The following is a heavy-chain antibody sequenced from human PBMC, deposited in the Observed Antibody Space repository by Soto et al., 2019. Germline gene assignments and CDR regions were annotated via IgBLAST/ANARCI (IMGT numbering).Heavy chain of an antibody. Sequence: QVQLVQSGDEVKKPGASVKVSCRASGYTFTSYGVSWVRQAPGQGLEWMGWISAHNGNTNYAQQCQGRCTMTTDTSTSTAYVDLRSLRFEDTAVYYCVRSLYTSGYYRVWGQGTLVTVSS. D-gene: IGHD6-19*01. CDR2: ISAHNGNT. CDR3: VRSLYTSGYYRV. J-gene: IGHJ4*02. V-gene: IGHV1-18*01. CDR1: GYTFTSYG.